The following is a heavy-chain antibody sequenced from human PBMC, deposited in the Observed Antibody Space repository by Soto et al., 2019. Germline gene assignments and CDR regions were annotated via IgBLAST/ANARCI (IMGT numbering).Heavy chain of an antibody. CDR2: MNPNSGNT. CDR3: ARGGGALITIFWSGYYTAPYYYGMDV. Sequence: GASVKVSCKASGYTFTSYDINWVRQATGQGLEWMGWMNPNSGNTGYAQKVQGRVTMTRNTSISTAYMELSSLRSEDTAVYYCARGGGALITIFWSGYYTAPYYYGMDVWGQGTTVTV. D-gene: IGHD3-3*01. J-gene: IGHJ6*02. V-gene: IGHV1-8*01. CDR1: GYTFTSYD.